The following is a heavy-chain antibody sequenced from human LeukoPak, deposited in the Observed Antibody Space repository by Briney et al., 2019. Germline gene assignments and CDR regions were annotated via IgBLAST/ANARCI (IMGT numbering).Heavy chain of an antibody. CDR3: ASILDSSGYYSPWEVDY. D-gene: IGHD3-22*01. CDR2: INPNSGGT. J-gene: IGHJ4*02. V-gene: IGHV1-2*06. CDR1: GYTFTGYY. Sequence: ASVKVSCKASGYTFTGYYMHWVRQAPGQGVEWMGRINPNSGGTNYAQKFQGRVTMTRDTSISTAYMELSRLRSDDTAVYYCASILDSSGYYSPWEVDYWGQGTLVTVSS.